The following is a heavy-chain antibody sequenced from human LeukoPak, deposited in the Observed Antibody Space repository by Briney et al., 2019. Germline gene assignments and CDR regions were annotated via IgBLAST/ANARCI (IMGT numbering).Heavy chain of an antibody. CDR2: IYTSGST. J-gene: IGHJ5*02. CDR1: GGSISSGSYY. V-gene: IGHV4-61*02. Sequence: SETLSLTCTVSGGSISSGSYYWSWIRQPAGKGLEWIGRIYTSGSTNYNPSLKSRVTISVDTSKNQFSLKLSSVTAADTAVYYCARLLYWFDPWGQGTLVTVSS. CDR3: ARLLYWFDP. D-gene: IGHD3-10*01.